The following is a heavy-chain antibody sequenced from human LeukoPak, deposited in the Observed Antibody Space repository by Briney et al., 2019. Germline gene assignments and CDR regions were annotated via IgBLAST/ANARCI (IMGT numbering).Heavy chain of an antibody. Sequence: PSETLSLTCTVSGGSISSYYRSWIRQPPGKGLEWIGYIYYSGNTNYNPSLKSRVTISVDTSKNQFSLKLSSVTATDTAVYYCARQPGSSGWFYYFDYWGQGTLVTVSS. D-gene: IGHD6-19*01. V-gene: IGHV4-59*08. CDR2: IYYSGNT. CDR3: ARQPGSSGWFYYFDY. CDR1: GGSISSYY. J-gene: IGHJ4*02.